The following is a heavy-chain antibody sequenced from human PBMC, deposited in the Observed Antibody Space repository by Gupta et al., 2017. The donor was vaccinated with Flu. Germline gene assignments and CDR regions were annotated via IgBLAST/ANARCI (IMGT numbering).Heavy chain of an antibody. CDR3: AKDGSRRPLEDV. J-gene: IGHJ6*04. Sequence: EVQLLESGGGLVKPGGSLRLSCLASGFTFSSYAMNWVRQAPGRGLEWVSDINDNGGTSHYASSVQGRFTISRDNSKNTLYLQMNSLRAEDTAVYYCAKDGSRRPLEDVWGKGTTVTVSS. V-gene: IGHV3-23*01. CDR1: GFTFSSYA. D-gene: IGHD3-3*01. CDR2: INDNGGTS.